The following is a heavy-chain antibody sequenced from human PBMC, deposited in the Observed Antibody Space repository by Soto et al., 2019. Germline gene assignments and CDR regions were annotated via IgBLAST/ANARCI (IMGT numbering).Heavy chain of an antibody. CDR1: GYTFTSYG. CDR2: ISADNGNT. Sequence: QVQLVQSGAEVKKPGASVKVSCKASGYTFTSYGISWVRQAPGQGLEWMGWISADNGNTNYAQKLQGRVTMTTDTSTSTDYMELRSLRSDDTAVYYCARGGRYYYDSSGSTHVYYWGQGTLVTVSS. CDR3: ARGGRYYYDSSGSTHVYY. D-gene: IGHD3-22*01. J-gene: IGHJ4*02. V-gene: IGHV1-18*04.